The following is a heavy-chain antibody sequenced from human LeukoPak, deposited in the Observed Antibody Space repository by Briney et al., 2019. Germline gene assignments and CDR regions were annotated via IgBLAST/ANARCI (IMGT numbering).Heavy chain of an antibody. CDR3: ARLGYSSSH. D-gene: IGHD6-13*01. CDR2: INHSGST. V-gene: IGHV4-34*01. CDR1: GGSFSGYY. J-gene: IGHJ4*02. Sequence: PSETLSLTCAVYGGSFSGYYWSWIRQPPGKGLEWIGEINHSGSTNYNPSLKSRVTISVDTSKNQFSLKLSSVTAADTAVYYCARLGYSSSHWGQGTLVTVSS.